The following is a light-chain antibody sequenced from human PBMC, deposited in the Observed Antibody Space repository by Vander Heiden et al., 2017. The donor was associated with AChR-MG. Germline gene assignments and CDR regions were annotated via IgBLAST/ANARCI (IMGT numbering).Light chain of an antibody. CDR2: NVS. Sequence: QSALTQPASVSGSPGQSITISCTGSSSDVGGYNYVSWYQQHPGKAPKLLIYNVSNRPSGVSNRFSGSKSGNTASLTISGLQAEDEADYYCSSYTRSSLAGCGGGTQLTVL. J-gene: IGLJ7*01. CDR1: SSDVGGYNY. V-gene: IGLV2-14*01. CDR3: SSYTRSSLAG.